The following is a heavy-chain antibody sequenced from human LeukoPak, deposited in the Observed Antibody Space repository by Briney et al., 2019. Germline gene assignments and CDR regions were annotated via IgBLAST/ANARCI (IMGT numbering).Heavy chain of an antibody. V-gene: IGHV4-39*07. CDR3: ARVHRPSQPHQTSVSYNWFDP. Sequence: SETLSLTCTVSGGSISSSSYYWGWIRQPPGKGLEWIGSIYYSGSTYYNPSLKSRVTISVDTSKNQFSLKLSSVTAADTAVYYCARVHRPSQPHQTSVSYNWFDPWGQGTLVTVSS. J-gene: IGHJ5*02. CDR2: IYYSGST. CDR1: GGSISSSSYY. D-gene: IGHD5/OR15-5a*01.